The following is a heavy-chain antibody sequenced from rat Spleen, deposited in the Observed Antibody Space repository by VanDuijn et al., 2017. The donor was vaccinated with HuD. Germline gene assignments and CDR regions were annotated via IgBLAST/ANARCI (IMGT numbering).Heavy chain of an antibody. Sequence: EVQLVESDGGLVQPGRSLKLSCAASGFTFSDYNMAWVRQAPKKGLEWVATIIYDGSRTYYPDSVKGRFTISRDIAKSTLYLQMNSLRSEDTATYYCTRGTYYRHWGQGVMVTVSS. V-gene: IGHV5S10*01. CDR1: GFTFSDYN. J-gene: IGHJ2*01. D-gene: IGHD1-12*01. CDR2: IIYDGSRT. CDR3: TRGTYYRH.